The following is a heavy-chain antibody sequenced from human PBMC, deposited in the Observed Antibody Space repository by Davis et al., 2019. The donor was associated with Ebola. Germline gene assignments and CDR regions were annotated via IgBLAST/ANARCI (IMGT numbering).Heavy chain of an antibody. CDR2: ISSDSDYI. V-gene: IGHV3-21*01. D-gene: IGHD6-13*01. CDR3: ARDNVKAAAVDY. Sequence: GGSLRLSCAASGFTFSTYSMSWVRQAPGKGLEWVSSISSDSDYIYYADSVKGRFTISRDNAKNSLYLQMNSLRAEDTAVYYCARDNVKAAAVDYWGQGTLVTVSS. CDR1: GFTFSTYS. J-gene: IGHJ4*02.